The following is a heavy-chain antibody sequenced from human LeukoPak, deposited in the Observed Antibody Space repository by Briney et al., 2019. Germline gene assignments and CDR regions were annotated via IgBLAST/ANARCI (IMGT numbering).Heavy chain of an antibody. CDR3: ARVFRSGWYGYKAFDI. V-gene: IGHV1-8*01. D-gene: IGHD6-19*01. CDR1: GYTFTSYD. Sequence: ASVKVSCKASGYTFTSYDINWVRQATGQGLEWLGWMNPSSGNTGYAQKFQGRVTMTRDTSISTAYMELSSLRSEDTAVYYCARVFRSGWYGYKAFDIWGQGTMVTVSS. CDR2: MNPSSGNT. J-gene: IGHJ3*02.